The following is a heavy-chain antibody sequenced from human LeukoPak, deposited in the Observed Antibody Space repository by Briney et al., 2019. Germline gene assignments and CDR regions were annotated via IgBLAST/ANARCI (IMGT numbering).Heavy chain of an antibody. CDR3: ARDSVYSGSSLDY. J-gene: IGHJ4*02. CDR2: IYYSGST. V-gene: IGHV4-30-4*07. Sequence: PSETLSLTCTVSGGSISSSSYYWSWIRQPPGKGLEWIGYIYYSGSTYCNPSLKSRVTISVDTSKNQFSLKLSSVTAADTAVYYCARDSVYSGSSLDYWGQGALVTVSS. D-gene: IGHD1-26*01. CDR1: GGSISSSSYY.